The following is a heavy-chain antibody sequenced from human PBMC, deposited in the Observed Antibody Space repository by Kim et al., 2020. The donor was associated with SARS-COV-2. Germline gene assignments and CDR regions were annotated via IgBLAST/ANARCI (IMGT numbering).Heavy chain of an antibody. CDR3: ARKVVGGWYNFDM. J-gene: IGHJ3*02. V-gene: IGHV4-30-2*04. D-gene: IGHD6-19*01. Sequence: YNPALRRRVPISVHTSKKQFSLKLKSVTAADTAVYYCARKVVGGWYNFDMWGQGRMVTVSS.